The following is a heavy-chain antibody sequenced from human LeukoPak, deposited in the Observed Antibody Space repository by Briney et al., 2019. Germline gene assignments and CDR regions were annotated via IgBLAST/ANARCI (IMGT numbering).Heavy chain of an antibody. CDR3: ARDSYCGGDCSEYYYYGMDV. V-gene: IGHV4-39*07. J-gene: IGHJ6*02. Sequence: SETLSLTCTVSGGSISSSSYYWGWIRQPPGKGLEWIGSIYYSGSTYYNPSLKSRVTISVDTSKNQFSLKLSSVTAADTAVYYCARDSYCGGDCSEYYYYGMDVWGQGTTVTVSS. CDR2: IYYSGST. D-gene: IGHD2-21*02. CDR1: GGSISSSSYY.